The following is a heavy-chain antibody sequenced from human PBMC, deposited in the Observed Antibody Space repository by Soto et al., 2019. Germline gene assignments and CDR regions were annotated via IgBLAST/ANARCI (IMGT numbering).Heavy chain of an antibody. Sequence: PVGSLRLSCSASGFTFSSYGMHWVRKAPGKGLEWVAFISHDGSNKYYADSMKGRISMSRDNSKSTVYLQMSSLRAEDTAVYYCTKRRNVLRFLEWSSGMEVWGQGTTVTVSS. J-gene: IGHJ6*02. CDR1: GFTFSSYG. CDR2: ISHDGSNK. D-gene: IGHD3-3*01. CDR3: TKRRNVLRFLEWSSGMEV. V-gene: IGHV3-30*18.